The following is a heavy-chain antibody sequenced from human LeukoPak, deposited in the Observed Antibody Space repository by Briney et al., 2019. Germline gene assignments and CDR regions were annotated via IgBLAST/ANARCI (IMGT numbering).Heavy chain of an antibody. CDR2: IYGGGNT. D-gene: IGHD2-8*01. CDR1: GFTFTRYW. Sequence: GGSLRLSCAASGFTFTRYWMSWVRQAPGKGLEWVSFIYGGGNTHYSDSVKGRFTISRDNAKSTLYLQMNSLRAEDTAVYYCARSMYYYYMDVWGKGTTVTISS. J-gene: IGHJ6*03. V-gene: IGHV3-66*01. CDR3: ARSMYYYYMDV.